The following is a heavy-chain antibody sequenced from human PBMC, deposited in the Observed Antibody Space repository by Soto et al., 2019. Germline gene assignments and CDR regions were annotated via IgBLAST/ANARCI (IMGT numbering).Heavy chain of an antibody. CDR2: IYHSGST. D-gene: IGHD6-6*01. Sequence: PSETLSLTCAVSGGSISSGGYSWGWIRQPPGKGLEWIGYIYHSGSTYYNPSLKSRVTISVDRSKNQFSLKLSSVTAADTAVYYCARGIAADWFDPWGQGTLVTVSS. V-gene: IGHV4-30-2*01. CDR3: ARGIAADWFDP. CDR1: GGSISSGGYS. J-gene: IGHJ5*02.